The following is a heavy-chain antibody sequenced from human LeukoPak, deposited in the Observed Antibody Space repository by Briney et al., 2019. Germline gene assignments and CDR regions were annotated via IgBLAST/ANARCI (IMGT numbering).Heavy chain of an antibody. V-gene: IGHV3-9*01. J-gene: IGHJ4*02. CDR2: ISWDSVHI. D-gene: IGHD2-21*02. CDR3: VKEPTAKYYFDY. Sequence: GGSLRLSCAASGFTFDDYAVHWVRQAPGKGLEWVSGISWDSVHIVYADSVKGRFTISRDNAKNSLYLQMNSLRAEDTALYYCVKEPTAKYYFDYWGQGTLVTV. CDR1: GFTFDDYA.